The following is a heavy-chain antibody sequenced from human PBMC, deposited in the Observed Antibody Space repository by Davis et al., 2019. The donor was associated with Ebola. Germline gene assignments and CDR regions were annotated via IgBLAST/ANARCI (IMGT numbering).Heavy chain of an antibody. CDR1: GFTFSSYA. CDR3: ARDRPLDFFFGDYYGMDV. Sequence: PGGSLRLSCAASGFTFSSYAMNWVRQAPGKGLEWVSVMFSGGRTYYADSAKGRFTISRDNAKNSLYLQMNSLRAEDTAVYYCARDRPLDFFFGDYYGMDVWGQGTTVTVSS. V-gene: IGHV3-66*01. CDR2: MFSGGRT. D-gene: IGHD3-16*01. J-gene: IGHJ6*02.